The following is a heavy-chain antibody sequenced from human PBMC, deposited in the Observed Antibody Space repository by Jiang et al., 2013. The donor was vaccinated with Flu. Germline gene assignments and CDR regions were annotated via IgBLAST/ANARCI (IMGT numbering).Heavy chain of an antibody. D-gene: IGHD1-26*01. CDR2: IYYSGST. J-gene: IGHJ5*02. V-gene: IGHV4-59*08. CDR3: ARREEIGWFDP. CDR1: GGSISSYY. Sequence: LLKPSETLSLTCTVSGGSISSYYWSWIRQPPGKGLEWIGYIYYSGSTNYNPSLKSRVTISVDTSKNRFSLKLSSVTAADTAVYYCARREEIGWFDPWGQGTLVTVSS.